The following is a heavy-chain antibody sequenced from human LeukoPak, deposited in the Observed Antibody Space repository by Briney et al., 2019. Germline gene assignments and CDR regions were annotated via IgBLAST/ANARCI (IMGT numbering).Heavy chain of an antibody. V-gene: IGHV1-8*01. J-gene: IGHJ4*02. CDR3: ARSEVLRYFEGDY. CDR1: GYTFTSYD. CDR2: MSPNSGNT. D-gene: IGHD3-9*01. Sequence: ASVKVSCKASGYTFTSYDINWVRQATGQGLEWMGWMSPNSGNTGYAQKFQGRVTMTRNTSISTAYMELSSLRSEDTAVYYCARSEVLRYFEGDYWGQGTLVTVSS.